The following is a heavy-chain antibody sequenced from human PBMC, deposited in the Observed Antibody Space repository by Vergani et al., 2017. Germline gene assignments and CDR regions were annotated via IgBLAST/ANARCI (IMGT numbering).Heavy chain of an antibody. V-gene: IGHV4-4*02. CDR3: ARDPGGYSYGYGPGFFDF. J-gene: IGHJ3*01. Sequence: QVQLQESGPGLVKPSGTLSLTCAVSGGSISSSNWWSWVRQPPGKGLEWIGEIYHSGSTNYNPSLKSRVTISVDKSKNQFSLKLSSVTAADTAVYYCARDPGGYSYGYGPGFFDFWGQGTMVTVSS. CDR2: IYHSGST. CDR1: GGSISSSNW. D-gene: IGHD5-18*01.